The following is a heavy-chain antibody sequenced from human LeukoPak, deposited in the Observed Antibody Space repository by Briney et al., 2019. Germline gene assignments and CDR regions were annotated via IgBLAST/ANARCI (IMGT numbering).Heavy chain of an antibody. CDR3: ARTTMVRGTYYMDV. CDR1: GGSISSYY. CDR2: IYYSGST. D-gene: IGHD3-10*01. J-gene: IGHJ6*03. V-gene: IGHV4-59*01. Sequence: SETLSLTCTVSGGSISSYYWSWIRQPPGKGLEWIGYIYYSGSTNYNPSLKSRVTISIDTSKNQFSLKLSSVTAADTAVYYCARTTMVRGTYYMDVWGKGTTVTVSS.